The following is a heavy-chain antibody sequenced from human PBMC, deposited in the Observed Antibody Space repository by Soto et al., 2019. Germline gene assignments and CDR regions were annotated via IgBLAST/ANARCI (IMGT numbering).Heavy chain of an antibody. CDR3: ARRVDAAGTGD. J-gene: IGHJ4*02. Sequence: EVQLLESGGGLVQPGGSLRLSCAASGFTFTRNGMSWVRQAPGKGLEWISSISGSGAGTYYGDSVKGRFTISRDNSKDTLFLQMNGLRAEDAAAYYCARRVDAAGTGDWGQGTLVTVSS. D-gene: IGHD1-1*01. CDR2: ISGSGAGT. CDR1: GFTFTRNG. V-gene: IGHV3-23*01.